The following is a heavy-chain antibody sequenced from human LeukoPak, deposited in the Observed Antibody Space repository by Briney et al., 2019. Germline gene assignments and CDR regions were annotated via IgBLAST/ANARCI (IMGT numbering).Heavy chain of an antibody. Sequence: GGSLRLSCAASGFTVSSNYMSWVRQAPGEGLEWVANINQEESSQYYVDAVRGRFTISRDNAKNSLYLQMNSLRAEDTAVYYCAELGITMIGGVWGKGTTVTISS. CDR3: AELGITMIGGV. CDR2: INQEESSQ. D-gene: IGHD3-10*02. V-gene: IGHV3-7*01. CDR1: GFTVSSNY. J-gene: IGHJ6*04.